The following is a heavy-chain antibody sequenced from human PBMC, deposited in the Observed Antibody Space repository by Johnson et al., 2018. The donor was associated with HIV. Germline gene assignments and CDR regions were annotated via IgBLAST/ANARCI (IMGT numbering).Heavy chain of an antibody. V-gene: IGHV3-23*04. CDR1: GFTFSSYD. CDR3: AKENVGANDAFDI. J-gene: IGHJ3*02. Sequence: VQLVESGGGLVQPGGSLRLSCAASGFTFSSYDMYWVRQATGKGLEWVSAISGSGGSTYYADSVKGRFTISRDNSKNTLYLQMNSLRAEDTAVYYCAKENVGANDAFDIWGQGTMVTVSS. D-gene: IGHD1-26*01. CDR2: ISGSGGST.